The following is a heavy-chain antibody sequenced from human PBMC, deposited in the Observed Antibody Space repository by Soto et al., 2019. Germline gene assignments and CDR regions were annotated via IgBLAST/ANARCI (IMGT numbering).Heavy chain of an antibody. CDR2: IKQDGSEK. Sequence: EVQLVESGGGLVQPGGSLRLSCAASGFRFRDYWMYWVRQPPGKGLEWVANIKQDGSEKYYVDSVKGRFTISRDNAMNSLFLQMDSLRAEDTAVYFCARVTTMGGYWGQGTLVTVSS. CDR3: ARVTTMGGY. J-gene: IGHJ4*02. V-gene: IGHV3-7*01. CDR1: GFRFRDYW. D-gene: IGHD4-17*01.